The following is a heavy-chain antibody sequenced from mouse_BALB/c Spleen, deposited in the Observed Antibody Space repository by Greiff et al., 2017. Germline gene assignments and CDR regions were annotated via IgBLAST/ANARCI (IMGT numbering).Heavy chain of an antibody. CDR2: ISSGSSTI. D-gene: IGHD2-14*01. J-gene: IGHJ3*01. V-gene: IGHV5-17*02. CDR1: GFTFSSFG. Sequence: EVQLVESGGGLVQPGGSRKLSCAASGFTFSSFGMHWVRQAPEKGLEWVAYISSGSSTIYYADTVKGRFTISRDNPKNTLFLQMTSLRSEDTAMYYCARSYYRYDVGAYWGQGTLVTVSA. CDR3: ARSYYRYDVGAY.